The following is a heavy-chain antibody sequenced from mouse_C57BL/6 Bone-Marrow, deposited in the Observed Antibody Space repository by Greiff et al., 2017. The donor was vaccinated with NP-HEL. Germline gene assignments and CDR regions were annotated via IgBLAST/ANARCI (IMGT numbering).Heavy chain of an antibody. CDR3: TFDGYYEAWFAY. V-gene: IGHV14-4*01. CDR2: IDPENGDT. J-gene: IGHJ3*01. Sequence: VQLQQSGAELVRPGASVKLSCTASGFNIKDDYMHWVKQRPEQGLEWIGWIDPENGDTESASKFQGKATITADTSSNTAYLQLSSLTSEDTAVDYGTFDGYYEAWFAYWGQGTLVTVSA. D-gene: IGHD2-3*01. CDR1: GFNIKDDY.